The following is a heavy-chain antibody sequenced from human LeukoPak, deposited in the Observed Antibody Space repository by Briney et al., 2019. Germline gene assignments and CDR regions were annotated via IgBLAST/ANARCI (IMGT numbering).Heavy chain of an antibody. V-gene: IGHV3-74*01. CDR1: GFSFSSDG. Sequence: GRSLTLSCAASGFSFSSDGMHWVRQAPGKGLVWVSRINTDGSSTDYADSVKGRFTISRDNAKNTLYLQMNSLRAEDTAVYYCARDLDGYRSGNGAWGQGTLVTVSS. CDR2: INTDGSST. D-gene: IGHD5-12*01. CDR3: ARDLDGYRSGNGA. J-gene: IGHJ5*02.